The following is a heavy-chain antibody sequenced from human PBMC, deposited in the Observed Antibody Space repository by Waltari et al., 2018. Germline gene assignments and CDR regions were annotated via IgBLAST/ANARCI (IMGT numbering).Heavy chain of an antibody. CDR3: AGPGPSYYFDY. Sequence: QVQLQESGPGLAKPSETLSLTCAVSGYSVSSGYYWGWTRQPPGQGLEWIGTISQTETTSYNPSLNSRVTISMNTSNNQFSLSLKSVTAADTAVYYCAGPGPSYYFDYWGQGILVTVSS. J-gene: IGHJ4*02. V-gene: IGHV4-38-2*01. CDR1: GYSVSSGYY. CDR2: ISQTETT. D-gene: IGHD6-6*01.